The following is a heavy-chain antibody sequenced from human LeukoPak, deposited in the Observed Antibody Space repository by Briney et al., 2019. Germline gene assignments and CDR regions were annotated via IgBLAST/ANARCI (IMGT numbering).Heavy chain of an antibody. V-gene: IGHV4-34*01. CDR2: VNHSGYT. J-gene: IGHJ4*02. Sequence: SETLSLTCGVSGVSFSTYYWSWIRQSPEKGLEWIGEVNHSGYTNYNPSLKSRVTISVDTSKNQFSLNLRSVTAADTAVYYCARQLYGSDYWGQGTLVTVPS. CDR3: ARQLYGSDY. D-gene: IGHD4-17*01. CDR1: GVSFSTYY.